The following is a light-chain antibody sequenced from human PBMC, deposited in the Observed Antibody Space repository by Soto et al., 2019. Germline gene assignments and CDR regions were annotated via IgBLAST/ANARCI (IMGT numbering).Light chain of an antibody. CDR2: QTS. J-gene: IGKJ1*01. V-gene: IGKV3-11*01. CDR1: QYINTR. Sequence: EIVLTQSPATLSSFPGDRVTLSCRASQYINTRLAWYQHRPGQAPRLLIYQTSIRAAGIPARFSGSGSGTDFTLTISSLEPEDFAVYYCQQYAVWPPQTFGQGTKVDI. CDR3: QQYAVWPPQT.